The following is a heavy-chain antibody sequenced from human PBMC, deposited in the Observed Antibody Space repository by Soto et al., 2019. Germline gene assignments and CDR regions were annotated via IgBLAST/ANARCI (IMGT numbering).Heavy chain of an antibody. V-gene: IGHV3-11*01. CDR2: IGGSGTNI. CDR1: GFTFSDYY. Sequence: QVQLVESGGGLVKPGGSLRLSCAASGFTFSDYYVSWIRQAPGRGLEWVSYIGGSGTNIYYAQSVEGRFTISRDNAKNSLHLQMDSLRAGDTAVYYCARDRGAQISGITGVDYWGQGVLVTVSS. D-gene: IGHD2-8*02. J-gene: IGHJ4*02. CDR3: ARDRGAQISGITGVDY.